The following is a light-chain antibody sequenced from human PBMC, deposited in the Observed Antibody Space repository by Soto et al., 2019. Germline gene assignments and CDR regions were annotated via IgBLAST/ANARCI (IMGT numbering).Light chain of an antibody. CDR3: QSYDSSLSAHYV. CDR1: SSNIGATYD. J-gene: IGLJ1*01. Sequence: QSALTQPPSVSGAPGQRVTISCTGSSSNIGATYDVQWYQQLPGTAPKLLIYGNSNRPSGVPDRFSGSKSGTSASLAITGLQADDEADYYCQSYDSSLSAHYVFGTGTKFTVL. V-gene: IGLV1-40*01. CDR2: GNS.